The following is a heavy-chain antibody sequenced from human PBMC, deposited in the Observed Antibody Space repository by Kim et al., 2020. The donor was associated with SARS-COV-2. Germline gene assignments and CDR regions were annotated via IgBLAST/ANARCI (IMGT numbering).Heavy chain of an antibody. CDR3: VRENSAFDI. J-gene: IGHJ3*02. Sequence: GGYLRLSCAASGFSIRTYAMHWVRQAPGKGLEWVADITYDGTNRYYTDSVKGRFTISRDNSQNTLSLQMDSLRPEDTAVYYCVRENSAFDIWGQGTMVTVSS. CDR1: GFSIRTYA. CDR2: ITYDGTNR. V-gene: IGHV3-30*04.